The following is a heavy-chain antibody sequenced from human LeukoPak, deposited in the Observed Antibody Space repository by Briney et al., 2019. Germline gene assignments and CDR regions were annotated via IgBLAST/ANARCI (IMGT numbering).Heavy chain of an antibody. Sequence: PGGSLRLSCAASGFTFSSYAMSWVREAPGKGLEWVSAISGSGGSTYYADSVKGRFTISRDNSKNTLYLQMNSLRAEDTAVYYCAKDPHYFDWLFRWGQGTLVTVSS. V-gene: IGHV3-23*01. CDR3: AKDPHYFDWLFR. D-gene: IGHD3-9*01. J-gene: IGHJ4*02. CDR1: GFTFSSYA. CDR2: ISGSGGST.